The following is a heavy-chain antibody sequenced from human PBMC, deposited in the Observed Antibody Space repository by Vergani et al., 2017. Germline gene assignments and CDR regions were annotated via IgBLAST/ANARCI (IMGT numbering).Heavy chain of an antibody. CDR3: AKAGSVTSGSLQYNFYFDV. J-gene: IGHJ6*03. V-gene: IGHV3-30*18. D-gene: IGHD3-10*01. CDR2: ISNDGSKK. CDR1: GFSFSSHA. Sequence: QVQLAESGGGRVQPGRSLRLSCAASGFSFSSHAIHWVRQAPGKGLEWVAVISNDGSKKYYADSVKGRFTISRDNSKNTLDLQMNSLRTQETAVYYCAKAGSVTSGSLQYNFYFDVWGKGTTVTVS.